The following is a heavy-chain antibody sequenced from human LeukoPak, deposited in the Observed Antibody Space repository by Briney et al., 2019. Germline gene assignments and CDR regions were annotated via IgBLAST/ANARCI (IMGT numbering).Heavy chain of an antibody. Sequence: SVKVSCKASGGTFSSYAISWVRQAPGPGLEWMGRIIPIFGIANYAQKFQGRVTITADKSTSTAYMELSSLRSEDTAVYYCARDGGSGYFDYWGQGTLVTVSS. CDR2: IIPIFGIA. V-gene: IGHV1-69*04. CDR3: ARDGGSGYFDY. D-gene: IGHD3-10*01. J-gene: IGHJ4*02. CDR1: GGTFSSYA.